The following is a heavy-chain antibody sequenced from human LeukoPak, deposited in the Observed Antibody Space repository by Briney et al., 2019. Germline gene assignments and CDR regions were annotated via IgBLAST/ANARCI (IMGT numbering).Heavy chain of an antibody. CDR1: GFTFSSYA. CDR2: ISGSGGST. CDR3: AKVQYSYGSNFDY. D-gene: IGHD5-18*01. J-gene: IGHJ4*02. Sequence: GGSLRLSCAASGFTFSSYAMSWVRQAPGKGLEWVSAISGSGGSTYYADSVKGRFTISRDDSKNTLYLQMNSLRAEDTAVYYCAKVQYSYGSNFDYWGQGTLVTVSS. V-gene: IGHV3-23*01.